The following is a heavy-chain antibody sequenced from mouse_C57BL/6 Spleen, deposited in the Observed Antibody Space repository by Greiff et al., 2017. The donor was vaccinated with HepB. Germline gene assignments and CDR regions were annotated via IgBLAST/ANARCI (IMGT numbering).Heavy chain of an antibody. J-gene: IGHJ2*01. CDR2: IYPGDGDT. CDR1: GYAFSSSW. V-gene: IGHV1-82*01. Sequence: QVQLQQSGPELVKPGASVKISCKASGYAFSSSWMNWVKQRPGKGLEWIGRIYPGDGDTNYNGKFKGKATLTADKSSSTAYMQLSSLTSEDSAVYFCARPHYYGSSSYYFDYWGQGTTLTVSS. D-gene: IGHD1-1*01. CDR3: ARPHYYGSSSYYFDY.